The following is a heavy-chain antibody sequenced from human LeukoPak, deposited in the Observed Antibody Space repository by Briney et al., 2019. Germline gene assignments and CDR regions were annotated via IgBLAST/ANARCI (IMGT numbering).Heavy chain of an antibody. J-gene: IGHJ3*01. CDR3: AREYRYGDYQRDAFDL. CDR2: IDSDGRST. V-gene: IGHV3-74*03. Sequence: GXXLRLSCAASGFTFSSYWMYWVRQAPGKGRVWVSRIDSDGRSTMYADSVKGRFTISRENAKKTVYMQMTSLRAEATALYYCAREYRYGDYQRDAFDLWGQGTMVPVSS. CDR1: GFTFSSYW. D-gene: IGHD4-17*01.